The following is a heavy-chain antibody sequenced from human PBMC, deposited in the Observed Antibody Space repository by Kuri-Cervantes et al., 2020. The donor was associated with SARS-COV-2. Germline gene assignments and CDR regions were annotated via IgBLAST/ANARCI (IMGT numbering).Heavy chain of an antibody. Sequence: GGSLRLSCAASGFTVSSNYMSWVRQAPGKGLEWASVIYSGGSTYYADSVKGRFTISRDNSKNTLYLQMNSLRAEDTAVYYCARSIIAVAGFGGRDYWGQGTLVTVSS. J-gene: IGHJ4*02. D-gene: IGHD6-19*01. CDR1: GFTVSSNY. CDR2: IYSGGST. CDR3: ARSIIAVAGFGGRDY. V-gene: IGHV3-53*01.